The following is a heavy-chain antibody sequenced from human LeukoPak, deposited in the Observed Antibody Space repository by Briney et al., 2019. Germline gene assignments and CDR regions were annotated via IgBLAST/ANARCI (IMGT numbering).Heavy chain of an antibody. CDR1: GYTFTSYG. D-gene: IGHD3-22*01. CDR2: ISAYNGNT. CDR3: ARGSGYYYDSSGYYYFAAFDI. Sequence: ASVKVSCKASGYTFTSYGISWVRQAPGQGLEWMGWISAYNGNTNYAQKLQGRVTMTTDTSTSTAYMELRSLRSDDTAVYYCARGSGYYYDSSGYYYFAAFDIWGQGTMVTVSS. V-gene: IGHV1-18*01. J-gene: IGHJ3*02.